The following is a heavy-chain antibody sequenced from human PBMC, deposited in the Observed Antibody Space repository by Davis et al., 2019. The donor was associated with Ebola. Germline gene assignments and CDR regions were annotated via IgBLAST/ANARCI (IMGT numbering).Heavy chain of an antibody. V-gene: IGHV1-46*01. J-gene: IGHJ6*03. CDR1: GYTFTSYY. Sequence: ASVKVSCKASGYTFTSYYMHWVRQAPGQGLEWMGIINPSGGSTSYAQKFQGRVTMTRDTSTSTVYMELSSLRSEDTAVYYCARDWLCSGGSCQGHMDVWGKGTTVTVSS. D-gene: IGHD2-15*01. CDR3: ARDWLCSGGSCQGHMDV. CDR2: INPSGGST.